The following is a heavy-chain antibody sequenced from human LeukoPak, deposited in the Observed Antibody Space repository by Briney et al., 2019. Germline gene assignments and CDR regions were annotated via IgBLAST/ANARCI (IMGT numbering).Heavy chain of an antibody. Sequence: GGSLRLSCAASGFTFSDYYMSWIRQAPGKGLEWVSYISSSGSTIYYADSVKGRFTISRGNAKNSLYLQMNSLRAEDTAVYYCARDQNYYDSSGYYGYWGQGTLVTVSS. CDR1: GFTFSDYY. CDR2: ISSSGSTI. D-gene: IGHD3-22*01. V-gene: IGHV3-11*01. CDR3: ARDQNYYDSSGYYGY. J-gene: IGHJ4*02.